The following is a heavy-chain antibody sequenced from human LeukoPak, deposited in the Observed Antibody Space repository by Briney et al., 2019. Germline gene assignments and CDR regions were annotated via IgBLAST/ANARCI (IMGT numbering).Heavy chain of an antibody. CDR1: GFTFISYD. Sequence: VGSLRLSCAASGFTFISYDMHWVRQAPGKGLEWVAFIRYAGNNKHYGDAVKGLFTISRDNSKNTLYLQMNSRRAEDTAVYYCATGDRLWSGYYYYYYYMDVWGKGTTVTVSS. V-gene: IGHV3-30*02. CDR3: ATGDRLWSGYYYYYYYMDV. J-gene: IGHJ6*03. CDR2: IRYAGNNK. D-gene: IGHD3-3*01.